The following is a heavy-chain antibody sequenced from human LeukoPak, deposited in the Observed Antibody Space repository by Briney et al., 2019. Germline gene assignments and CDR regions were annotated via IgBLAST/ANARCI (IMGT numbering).Heavy chain of an antibody. Sequence: SQTLSLTCAVSGGSINSDNYSWSWIRQPPGEGLEWIGYIYHSGSTYYNPSLKSRVTMSVDRSKNQFSLKLNSVTAADTAVYYCARAISGSLDYWGQGTLVTVSS. CDR2: IYHSGST. D-gene: IGHD1-26*01. CDR1: GGSINSDNYS. J-gene: IGHJ4*02. CDR3: ARAISGSLDY. V-gene: IGHV4-30-2*01.